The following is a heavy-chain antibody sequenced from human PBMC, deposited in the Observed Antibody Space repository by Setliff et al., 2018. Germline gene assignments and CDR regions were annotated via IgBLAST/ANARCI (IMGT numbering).Heavy chain of an antibody. CDR2: ISSSSSYT. V-gene: IGHV3-21*01. J-gene: IGHJ1*01. CDR3: ARDPRAAAGAEYFQH. CDR1: GFTFSSYS. D-gene: IGHD6-13*01. Sequence: NPGGSLRLSCAASGFTFSSYSMNWVRQAPGKGLEWVSSISSSSSYTYYADSVKGRFTISRDNAKNSLYLQMNSLRAEDTAVYYCARDPRAAAGAEYFQHWGQGTLVTVSS.